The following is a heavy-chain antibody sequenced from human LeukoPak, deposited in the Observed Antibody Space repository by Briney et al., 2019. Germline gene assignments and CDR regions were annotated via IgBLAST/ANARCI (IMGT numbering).Heavy chain of an antibody. CDR1: GFTFSRYT. CDR3: AKELDGSGSFDY. J-gene: IGHJ4*02. Sequence: GGSLRLSCAASGFTFSRYTMHWVRQAPGKRLEYFSAINSNGRSTYYADSVKGRFTLSRDNSRNTLYLQMGSLRIEDTAVYYCAKELDGSGSFDYWGQGTLVTISS. CDR2: INSNGRST. D-gene: IGHD3-10*01. V-gene: IGHV3-64*02.